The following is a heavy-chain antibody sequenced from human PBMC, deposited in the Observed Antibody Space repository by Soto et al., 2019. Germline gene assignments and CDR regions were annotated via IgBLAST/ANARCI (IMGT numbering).Heavy chain of an antibody. CDR3: ARDSLIPDYGDYDY. D-gene: IGHD4-17*01. J-gene: IGHJ4*02. CDR2: ISSNGGST. Sequence: GSLRLSCAASGFTFSSYAMHWVRQAPGKGLEYVSAISSNGGSTYYANSVKGRFTISRDNSKNTLYLQMGSLRAEDMAVYYCARDSLIPDYGDYDYWGQGTLVTVSS. V-gene: IGHV3-64*01. CDR1: GFTFSSYA.